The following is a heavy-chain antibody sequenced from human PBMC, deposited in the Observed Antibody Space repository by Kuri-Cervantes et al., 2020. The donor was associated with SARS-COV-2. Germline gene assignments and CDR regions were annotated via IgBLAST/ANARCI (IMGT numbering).Heavy chain of an antibody. V-gene: IGHV3-23*01. CDR2: ISVRGGST. Sequence: GESLKISCAASGFTFSSYAMSWVRQAPGKGLEWVSGISVRGGSTYYADSVKGRFTISRDNSENTLYLQMNSLRAEDTAVYYCAKDRGSSGPFDYWGQGTLVTVSS. CDR3: AKDRGSSGPFDY. CDR1: GFTFSSYA. D-gene: IGHD6-19*01. J-gene: IGHJ4*02.